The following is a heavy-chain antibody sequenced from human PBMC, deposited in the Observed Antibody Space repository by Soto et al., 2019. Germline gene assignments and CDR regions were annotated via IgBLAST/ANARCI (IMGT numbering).Heavy chain of an antibody. J-gene: IGHJ4*02. V-gene: IGHV1-18*01. CDR2: ISAYNGNT. CDR3: AREGLDFWSGYDDY. D-gene: IGHD3-3*01. Sequence: GASVKVSCKASGYTFTSYGISWVRQAPGQGLEWMGWISAYNGNTNYAQKLQGRFTMTTDTSTSTAYMELRSLRSDDTAVYYCAREGLDFWSGYDDYWGQGTLVTVSS. CDR1: GYTFTSYG.